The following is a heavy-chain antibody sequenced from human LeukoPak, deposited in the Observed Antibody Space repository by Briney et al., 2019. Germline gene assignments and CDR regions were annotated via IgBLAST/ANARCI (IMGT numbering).Heavy chain of an antibody. J-gene: IGHJ5*02. CDR3: AKGGIAVSSP. Sequence: GGSLRLSCAASGFSFSIYAMSWVRQAPGKGLEWVSTVSDSSGSTYYADSVKGRFTISRDNSKNTLYLQMHSLRANDTAVYYCAKGGIAVSSPWGQGTLVTVSS. V-gene: IGHV3-23*01. CDR2: VSDSSGST. CDR1: GFSFSIYA. D-gene: IGHD6-19*01.